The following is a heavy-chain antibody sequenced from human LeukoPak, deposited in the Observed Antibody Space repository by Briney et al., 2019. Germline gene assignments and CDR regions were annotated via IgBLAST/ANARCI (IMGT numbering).Heavy chain of an antibody. D-gene: IGHD6-6*01. CDR1: GYTFTSYD. Sequence: ASVKVSCKASGYTFTSYDLNWVRQATGQGVVWMGWMNPNSGNTGYAQKFQGRVTMTRNTSISTAYMELSSLRSEDTAVYYCARGRGRLVLVHKPFDYWGQGTLVTVSS. CDR3: ARGRGRLVLVHKPFDY. J-gene: IGHJ4*02. CDR2: MNPNSGNT. V-gene: IGHV1-8*01.